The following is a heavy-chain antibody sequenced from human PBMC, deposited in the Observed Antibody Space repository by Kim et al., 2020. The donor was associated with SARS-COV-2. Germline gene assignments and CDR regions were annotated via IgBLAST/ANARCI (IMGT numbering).Heavy chain of an antibody. CDR1: GGSISSSSYY. CDR2: IYYSGST. D-gene: IGHD3-10*01. Sequence: SETLSLTCTVSGGSISSSSYYWGWIRQPPGKGLEWIGSIYYSGSTYYNPSLKSRVTISVDTSKNQFSLKLSSVTAADTAVYYCARHVMGGPITMVRDPSWFDPWGQGTLVTVSS. J-gene: IGHJ5*02. CDR3: ARHVMGGPITMVRDPSWFDP. V-gene: IGHV4-39*01.